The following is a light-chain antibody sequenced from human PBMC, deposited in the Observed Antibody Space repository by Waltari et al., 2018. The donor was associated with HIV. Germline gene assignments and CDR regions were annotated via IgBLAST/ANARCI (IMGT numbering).Light chain of an antibody. CDR3: ASWDDKLSHWV. J-gene: IGLJ3*02. Sequence: QSVLTQPPSTSKTPGQRVLMPCSGTNSNVGNNFVSWFQQVPGGAPKLFIYRNDRRPPGVPDRFSGAKSGSSATLAISGLQSDDEADYFCASWDDKLSHWVFGVGTKLTVL. V-gene: IGLV1-47*01. CDR2: RND. CDR1: NSNVGNNF.